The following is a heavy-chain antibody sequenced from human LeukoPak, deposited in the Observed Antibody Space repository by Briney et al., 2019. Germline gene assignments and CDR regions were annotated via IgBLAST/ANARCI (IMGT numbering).Heavy chain of an antibody. V-gene: IGHV4-38-2*01. CDR3: ARVLPVPYLLDS. D-gene: IGHD3-10*02. Sequence: SETLSLTCDISGHSPTRGYYWAWFRQSPGKGPEWIATFFQSEKSFYNASLESRVIMSLDTSKSQFSLNLTSVTAADTAVYYCARVLPVPYLLDSWGQGTHVTVSS. J-gene: IGHJ4*02. CDR1: GHSPTRGYY. CDR2: FFQSEKS.